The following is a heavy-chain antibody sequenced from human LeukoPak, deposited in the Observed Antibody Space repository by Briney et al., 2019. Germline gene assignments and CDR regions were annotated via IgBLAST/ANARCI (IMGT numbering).Heavy chain of an antibody. CDR2: INAGNGNT. Sequence: ASVNVSCKASGYTFTSYAMHWVRQAPGQRLEWMGWINAGNGNTKYSQKFQGRVTITRDISASTAYMELSSLRSEDTAVYYCARGMLVGATPLWGQGTLVTVSS. D-gene: IGHD1-26*01. J-gene: IGHJ4*02. CDR1: GYTFTSYA. CDR3: ARGMLVGATPL. V-gene: IGHV1-3*01.